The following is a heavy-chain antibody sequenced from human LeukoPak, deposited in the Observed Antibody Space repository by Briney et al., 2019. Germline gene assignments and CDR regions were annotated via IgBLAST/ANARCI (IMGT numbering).Heavy chain of an antibody. CDR2: IYTSGST. J-gene: IGHJ4*02. Sequence: SETLSLTCTVSGGSISSYYWSWIRQPAGKGLEWIGRIYTSGSTNYNPSLKSRVTMSVDTSKNQFSLKLSSVTAADTAVYYCARGGYVWGSYRPFGYFDYWGQGTLVTVPS. CDR3: ARGGYVWGSYRPFGYFDY. D-gene: IGHD3-16*02. CDR1: GGSISSYY. V-gene: IGHV4-4*07.